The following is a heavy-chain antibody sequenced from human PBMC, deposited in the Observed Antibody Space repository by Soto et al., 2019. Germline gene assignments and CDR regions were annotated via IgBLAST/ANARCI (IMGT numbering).Heavy chain of an antibody. V-gene: IGHV4-39*02. CDR1: GGSISSSSYY. Sequence: PSETLSLTCTVSGGSISSSSYYWGWIRQPPGKGLEWIGSIYYSGSTYYNPSLKSRVTISVDTSKNQFSLKLSSVTAADTAVYYCARERPDGARLDPWGQGTLVTGSS. CDR2: IYYSGST. J-gene: IGHJ5*02. CDR3: ARERPDGARLDP. D-gene: IGHD6-6*01.